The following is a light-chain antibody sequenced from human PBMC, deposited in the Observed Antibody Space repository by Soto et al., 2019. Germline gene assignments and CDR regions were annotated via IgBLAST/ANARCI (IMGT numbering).Light chain of an antibody. J-gene: IGKJ4*01. Sequence: EIVLTQSPGTLSLSPGERATLSCRASQSVSSSYLAWYQQKPGQAPRLLLYGASSRATGIPDRFSGSGSGTTFTLPINRLEPEDVPVYSCQPSGSSPLTFGGGTEVEIK. V-gene: IGKV3-20*01. CDR1: QSVSSSY. CDR2: GAS. CDR3: QPSGSSPLT.